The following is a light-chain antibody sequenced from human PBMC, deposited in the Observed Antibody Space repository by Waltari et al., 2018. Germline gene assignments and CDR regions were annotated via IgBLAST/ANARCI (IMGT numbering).Light chain of an antibody. V-gene: IGLV2-14*01. Sequence: QSALTQPASVSGSPGQSVTIFCAGTSNDVGGYYSVSWYPEHPGQALRVIIYDVSDRPSGVSDRFSGYKSGNTASLTISGLQAEDEADYYCSSQSSNDVVLFGGGTKLTVL. CDR1: SNDVGGYYS. J-gene: IGLJ2*01. CDR2: DVS. CDR3: SSQSSNDVVL.